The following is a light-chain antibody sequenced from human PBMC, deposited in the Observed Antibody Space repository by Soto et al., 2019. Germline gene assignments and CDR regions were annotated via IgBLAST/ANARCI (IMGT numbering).Light chain of an antibody. Sequence: EIVLTQSPGTLSLSPGERATLSCRASQSVSSSYLAWYQQKPGQAPRLLIYGTSSRATAIPDRFSGSGSGTDFALTISRLEPEDFALYYCQQYGSSPPTLTFGGGTNVDIK. V-gene: IGKV3-20*01. CDR2: GTS. CDR1: QSVSSSY. CDR3: QQYGSSPPTLT. J-gene: IGKJ4*01.